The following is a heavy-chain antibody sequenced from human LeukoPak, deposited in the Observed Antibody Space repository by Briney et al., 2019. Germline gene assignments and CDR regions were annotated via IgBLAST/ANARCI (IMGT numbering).Heavy chain of an antibody. V-gene: IGHV4-34*01. J-gene: IGHJ6*01. CDR2: INHSGST. CDR3: ATAGSWYVRYGMDV. D-gene: IGHD6-13*01. CDR1: GGSFSGYY. Sequence: SETLSLTCAVYGGSFSGYYWSWIRQPPGKGLEWIGEINHSGSTKYNPSLKSRVTISVDRSKNQLSLKLSSVPAADTAVYYCATAGSWYVRYGMDVWGKRTTVTVSS.